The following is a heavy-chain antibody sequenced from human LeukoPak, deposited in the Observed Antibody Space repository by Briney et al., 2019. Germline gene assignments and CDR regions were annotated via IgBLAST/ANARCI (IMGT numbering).Heavy chain of an antibody. CDR1: GYTFIGYQ. D-gene: IGHD2-15*01. CDR3: ASRAASVTLGY. Sequence: ASVKGSCKASGYTFIGYQVYWLRQAPGQGREWMGRMNPSSGVTNYAQKFQGRVTMTRDTSINTAYPDLSALKSDDTAVYYCASRAASVTLGYWGQGTLVTVSS. V-gene: IGHV1-2*06. CDR2: MNPSSGVT. J-gene: IGHJ4*02.